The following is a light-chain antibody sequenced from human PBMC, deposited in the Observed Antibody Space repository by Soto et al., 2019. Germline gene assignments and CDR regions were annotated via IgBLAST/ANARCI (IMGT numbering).Light chain of an antibody. V-gene: IGLV1-44*01. CDR1: SSNIGSKS. CDR3: AAWDDSLKGWV. Sequence: QSVLTQPPSASGTPGQRVSISCSGTSSNIGSKSVNWYQQLPGTAPKLLIYTNSQRPSGVPDRFSGSKSGTSASLAISGLQSEDEADYYCAAWDDSLKGWVFGGGTQLTVL. J-gene: IGLJ7*01. CDR2: TNS.